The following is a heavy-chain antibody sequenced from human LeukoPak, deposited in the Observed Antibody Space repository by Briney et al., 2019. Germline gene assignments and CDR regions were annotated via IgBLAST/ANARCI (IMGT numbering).Heavy chain of an antibody. V-gene: IGHV1-69*13. CDR1: GGTFSSYA. CDR2: IIPIFHTA. J-gene: IGHJ3*02. CDR3: ARTYYYDSSGYPVQVSDAFDI. D-gene: IGHD3-22*01. Sequence: ASVKVSCKASGGTFSSYAISWVRQAPGQGLEWMGGIIPIFHTADYAQKFQGRVTITADESTSTVYMELSRLRSEDTAMYYCARTYYYDSSGYPVQVSDAFDIWGQGTMVTVSS.